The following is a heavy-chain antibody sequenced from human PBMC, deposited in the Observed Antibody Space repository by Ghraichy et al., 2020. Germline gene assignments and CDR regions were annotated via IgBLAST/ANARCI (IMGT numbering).Heavy chain of an antibody. D-gene: IGHD3-10*01. CDR1: GGSFSGYY. CDR3: ARLTPHYYGSGSQPY. Sequence: ESLNISCAVYGGSFSGYYWSWIRQPPGKGLEWIGEINHSGSTNYNPSLKSRVAISVDTSKNQFSLKLSSVTAADTAVYYCARLTPHYYGSGSQPYWGQGTLVTVSS. J-gene: IGHJ4*02. V-gene: IGHV4-34*01. CDR2: INHSGST.